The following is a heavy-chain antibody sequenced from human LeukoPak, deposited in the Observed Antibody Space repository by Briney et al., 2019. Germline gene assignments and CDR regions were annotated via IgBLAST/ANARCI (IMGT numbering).Heavy chain of an antibody. V-gene: IGHV4-39*07. CDR1: GGSISSSSYY. Sequence: PSETLSLTCTVSGGSISSSSYYWGWIRQPPGKGLDWIGSIYYSGSTYYNPSLKSRVTISVDTSKNQFSLKLSSVTAADTAVYYCARARGYSSSWQLLGFDPWGQGTLVTVSS. CDR3: ARARGYSSSWQLLGFDP. J-gene: IGHJ5*02. CDR2: IYYSGST. D-gene: IGHD6-13*01.